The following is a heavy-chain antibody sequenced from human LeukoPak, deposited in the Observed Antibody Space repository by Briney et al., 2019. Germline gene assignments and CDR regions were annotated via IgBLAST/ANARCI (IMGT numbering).Heavy chain of an antibody. J-gene: IGHJ6*03. CDR1: GFTFSSYG. Sequence: GSLRLSCAASGFTFSSYGMHWLRQPPGKGLEWIGEINHSGSTKYSASLKSRVTISLDTSKKQFSLKLKSVTAADTAMYYCARHFARGPGPSEWLLRNFYYYMDVWGKGTTATVSS. CDR3: ARHFARGPGPSEWLLRNFYYYMDV. D-gene: IGHD3-3*01. CDR2: INHSGST. V-gene: IGHV4-34*01.